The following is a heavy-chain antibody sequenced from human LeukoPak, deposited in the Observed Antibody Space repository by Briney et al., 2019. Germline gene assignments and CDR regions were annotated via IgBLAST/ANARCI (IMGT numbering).Heavy chain of an antibody. CDR3: ATRLTADSYEASDI. J-gene: IGHJ3*02. D-gene: IGHD6-13*01. CDR1: GLTFSRFS. V-gene: IGHV3-21*06. CDR2: ISSGSHHK. Sequence: NPGGSLRLSCAGSGLTFSRFSMIWVRQAPGKGLEWVASISSGSHHKYHADSVKGRFTVSRDNDKNSLFLQMNSLRAEDTALYYCATRLTADSYEASDIWGQGTMVTVSS.